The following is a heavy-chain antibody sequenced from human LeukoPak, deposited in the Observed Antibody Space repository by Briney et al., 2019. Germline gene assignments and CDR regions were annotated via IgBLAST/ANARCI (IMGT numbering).Heavy chain of an antibody. CDR2: ISYDGSNK. CDR1: GFTFSSYG. Sequence: GSLRLSCAASGFTFSSYGMHWVRQAPGKGLEWVAVISYDGSNKYYADSVKGRFTISRDNSKNTLYLQMNSLRAEDTAVYYCAKIVGATPADPADYWGQGTLVTVSS. V-gene: IGHV3-30*18. J-gene: IGHJ4*02. CDR3: AKIVGATPADPADY. D-gene: IGHD1-26*01.